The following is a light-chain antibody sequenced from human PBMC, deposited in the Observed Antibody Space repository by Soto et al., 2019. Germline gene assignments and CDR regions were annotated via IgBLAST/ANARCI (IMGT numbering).Light chain of an antibody. CDR1: QNVDSNY. Sequence: SVWTQSAGTLPLSPGERATLSCMASQNVDSNYLAWYQQKPGQAHRIIIFGAYGRATGIPDRFSGSGSGTDFTLTISRMEPEDFAVYYCQQYGSLSWTCGQGTKVDIK. CDR2: GAY. CDR3: QQYGSLSWT. J-gene: IGKJ1*01. V-gene: IGKV3-20*01.